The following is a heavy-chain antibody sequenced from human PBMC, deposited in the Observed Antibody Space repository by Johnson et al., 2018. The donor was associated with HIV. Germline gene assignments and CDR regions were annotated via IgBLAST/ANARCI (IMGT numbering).Heavy chain of an antibody. CDR1: GFSFTNAW. CDR2: IKSKTDGGTT. V-gene: IGHV3-15*01. Sequence: EKLVESGGGVVQPGGSLRLSCAASGFSFTNAWMSWVRQAPGKGLEWVGRIKSKTDGGTTEFAAPVTGRFTMSRDASKTTLYLPMNSLKTEDTAVYYCTTERNGNSGPDVGAFDSWGQGTMVTVSS. CDR3: TTERNGNSGPDVGAFDS. J-gene: IGHJ3*02. D-gene: IGHD1-7*01.